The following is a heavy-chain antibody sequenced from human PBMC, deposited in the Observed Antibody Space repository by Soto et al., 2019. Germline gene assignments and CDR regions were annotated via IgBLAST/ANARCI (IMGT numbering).Heavy chain of an antibody. J-gene: IGHJ5*02. D-gene: IGHD3-3*01. V-gene: IGHV3-23*01. CDR2: ISGSGGST. Sequence: GGSLRLSCAASGFTFSSYAMSWVRQAPGKGLEWVSAISGSGGSTYYADSVKGRFTISRDNSKNTLYLQMNSLRAEDTAVYYCAKESGYDFWSGYYPNWFHPWGQGTLVTVSS. CDR3: AKESGYDFWSGYYPNWFHP. CDR1: GFTFSSYA.